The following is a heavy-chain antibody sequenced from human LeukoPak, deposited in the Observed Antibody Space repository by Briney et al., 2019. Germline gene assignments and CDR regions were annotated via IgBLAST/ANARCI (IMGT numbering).Heavy chain of an antibody. CDR3: ARVGALSSSWLLY. J-gene: IGHJ4*02. D-gene: IGHD6-13*01. CDR2: ISRSATTI. V-gene: IGHV3-48*03. Sequence: GGSLRLSCAASGFTFSSYEMNWVRQAPGKGLEWVSSISRSATTIYYADSVKGRFTISRDNAKNSLYLQMNSLRAEDTSVYFCARVGALSSSWLLYWGQGTLVTVSS. CDR1: GFTFSSYE.